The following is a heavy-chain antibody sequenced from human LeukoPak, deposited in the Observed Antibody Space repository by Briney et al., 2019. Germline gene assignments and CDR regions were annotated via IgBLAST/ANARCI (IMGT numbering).Heavy chain of an antibody. CDR2: ISWDGGST. CDR3: AKTSGYEDLYYFDY. V-gene: IGHV3-43D*03. CDR1: GFTFDDYA. J-gene: IGHJ4*02. D-gene: IGHD6-25*01. Sequence: SGGSLRLSCAASGFTFDDYAMHWVRQAPGKGLEWVSLISWDGGSTYYADSVKGRFTISRDKSKNSLYLQMNSLRAEDTALYYCAKTSGYEDLYYFDYWGQGTLVTVSS.